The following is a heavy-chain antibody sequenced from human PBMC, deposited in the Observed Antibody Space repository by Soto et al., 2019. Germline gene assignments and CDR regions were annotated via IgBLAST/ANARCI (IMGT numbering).Heavy chain of an antibody. Sequence: GGSLRGYCAASGFTFSSYWMHWVRQAPGKGLAWVSRINSDGSGTNYADSVKGRFTISRDNAKNTLYLQMNSLRAEDTAVYYCVRARLLGYSYGPVWGQGTLVTAPQ. CDR3: VRARLLGYSYGPV. CDR2: INSDGSGT. V-gene: IGHV3-74*01. CDR1: GFTFSSYW. J-gene: IGHJ4*02. D-gene: IGHD5-18*01.